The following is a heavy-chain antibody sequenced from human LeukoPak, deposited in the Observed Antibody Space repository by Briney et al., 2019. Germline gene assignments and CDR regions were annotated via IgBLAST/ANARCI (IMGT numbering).Heavy chain of an antibody. CDR1: GFTVSSNY. CDR2: IYYSGST. J-gene: IGHJ2*01. D-gene: IGHD6-13*01. V-gene: IGHV4-39*07. CDR3: ARGRRAAAVRSNYWYFDF. Sequence: GSLRLSCAASGFTVSSNYMSWVRQPPGKGLEWIGSIYYSGSTYYNPSLKSRVSISVDTSKNQFSLKLSSVTAADTAVYYCARGRRAAAVRSNYWYFDFWGRGTLVTVSS.